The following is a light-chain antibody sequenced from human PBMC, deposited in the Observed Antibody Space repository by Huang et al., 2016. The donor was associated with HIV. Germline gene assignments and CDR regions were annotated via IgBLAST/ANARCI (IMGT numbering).Light chain of an antibody. CDR2: WAS. Sequence: DIVMTQSPDSLAVPLGERATINCKPSQSILYSSNNKDYLAWYQQKPGQPPKLLIYWASTRESGVPDRFSGSGSGTDFTLTISSLQVEDVAVYYCQQYYSTPYTFGQGTKLEIK. V-gene: IGKV4-1*01. CDR3: QQYYSTPYT. J-gene: IGKJ2*01. CDR1: QSILYSSNNKDY.